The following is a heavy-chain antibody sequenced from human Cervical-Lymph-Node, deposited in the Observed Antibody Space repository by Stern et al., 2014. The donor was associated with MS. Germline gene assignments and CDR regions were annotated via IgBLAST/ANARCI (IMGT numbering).Heavy chain of an antibody. V-gene: IGHV4-39*01. D-gene: IGHD2-8*02. J-gene: IGHJ4*02. CDR3: AKHACTGAACPFDL. Sequence: QLQLQESGPGLVKPSETLSLTCAVSGDSISSYTHYWAWIRQPPGNGLEWLGSVYYGGATYNPPPPKSPVTISVAASKNLFSLGPNSVTAADTAVYYCAKHACTGAACPFDLWGQGTLVTVSS. CDR1: GDSISSYTHY. CDR2: VYYGGAT.